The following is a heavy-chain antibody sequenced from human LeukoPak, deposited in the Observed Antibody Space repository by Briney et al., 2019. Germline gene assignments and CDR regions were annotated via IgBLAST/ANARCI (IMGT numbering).Heavy chain of an antibody. CDR3: AKSGDSSGYYCLDY. D-gene: IGHD3-22*01. CDR2: IQYDGINK. J-gene: IGHJ4*02. V-gene: IGHV3-30*02. Sequence: GGSLRLSCAASGFTFSSYGMHWVRQAPGKGLEGVAFIQYDGINKFYADSVKGRFTISRDNSKNTLYLQMNSLRAEDTAVYYCAKSGDSSGYYCLDYWGQGTLVTVSS. CDR1: GFTFSSYG.